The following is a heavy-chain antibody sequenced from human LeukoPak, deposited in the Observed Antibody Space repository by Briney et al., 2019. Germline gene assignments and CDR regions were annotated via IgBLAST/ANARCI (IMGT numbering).Heavy chain of an antibody. CDR1: GFTFSNYD. Sequence: PGGSLRLSCAASGFTFSNYDMHRVRQAPGKGLEWVSAISSSSSYIYYADSIKGRFTISRDNAENSLYLQMNSLRAVDTAVYFCARGEEKATITALDSWGQGTLVTVSS. J-gene: IGHJ4*02. CDR2: ISSSSSYI. CDR3: ARGEEKATITALDS. V-gene: IGHV3-21*01. D-gene: IGHD5-24*01.